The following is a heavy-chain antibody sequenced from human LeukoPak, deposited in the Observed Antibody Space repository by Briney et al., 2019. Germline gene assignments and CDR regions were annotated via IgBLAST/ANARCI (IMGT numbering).Heavy chain of an antibody. Sequence: SETLSLTCTVSGGSISSGSYYWSWIRQPAGKGLEWIGRIYTSGSTNYNPSLKSRVTISVDTSKNQFSLKLSSVTAADTAVYYCARGSYDFWSGYYEKAFDIWGQGTMVTVSS. CDR3: ARGSYDFWSGYYEKAFDI. D-gene: IGHD3-3*01. V-gene: IGHV4-61*02. CDR2: IYTSGST. J-gene: IGHJ3*02. CDR1: GGSISSGSYY.